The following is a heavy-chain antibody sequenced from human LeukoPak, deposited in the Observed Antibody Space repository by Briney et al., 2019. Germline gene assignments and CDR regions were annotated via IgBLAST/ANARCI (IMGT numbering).Heavy chain of an antibody. CDR1: GFTFSSYG. CDR2: IRYDGSNK. V-gene: IGHV3-30*02. J-gene: IGHJ2*01. D-gene: IGHD5-18*01. Sequence: PGGSLRLSCAASGFTFSSYGMHWVRQAPGKGLEWVAFIRYDGSNKYYADSVKGRFTISRDNSKNTLYLQMNSLRAEDTAVYYCARAPGYSYGYDWYFDLWGRGTLVTVSS. CDR3: ARAPGYSYGYDWYFDL.